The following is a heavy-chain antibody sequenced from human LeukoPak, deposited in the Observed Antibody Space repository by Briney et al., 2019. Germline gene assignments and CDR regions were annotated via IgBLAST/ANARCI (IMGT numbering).Heavy chain of an antibody. V-gene: IGHV4-61*08. J-gene: IGHJ4*02. D-gene: IGHD3-10*01. Sequence: PSQTLSLTCTVSGGSISIAGYYWSWIRQHPGKGLEWIGYIYYSGSTSYNPSLKSRVTISVDTSKNQFSLKLSSVTAADTAVYHCARDQSGGYYFDYWGQGTLVTVSS. CDR1: GGSISIAGYY. CDR2: IYYSGST. CDR3: ARDQSGGYYFDY.